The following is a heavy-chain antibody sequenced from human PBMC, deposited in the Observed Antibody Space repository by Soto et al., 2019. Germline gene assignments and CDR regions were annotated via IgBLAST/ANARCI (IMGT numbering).Heavy chain of an antibody. J-gene: IGHJ4*02. CDR2: IYYSGNT. V-gene: IGHV4-59*01. CDR3: AREGESRYFDC. Sequence: QVQLQEWGPGLVKPSETLSLTCTVSGASIRSYYWSWIRQTAGKGLEWIGYIYYSGNTNYNPSLKSRVTISVDTSKNHCSLKLSSVTAADTAVYYCAREGESRYFDCWGQGTLVSVSS. D-gene: IGHD3-10*01. CDR1: GASIRSYY.